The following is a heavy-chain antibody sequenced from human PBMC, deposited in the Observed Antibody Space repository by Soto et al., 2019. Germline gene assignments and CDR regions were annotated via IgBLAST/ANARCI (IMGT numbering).Heavy chain of an antibody. Sequence: QVQLQESGPGLVKPSQTLSLTCTVSGGSISSGGYYWSWIRQHPGKGREWVGYIYYSGSTYYNPSLKSRVTSSVDTSKNQFSLKLSSVTAADTAVYYCARGPTIMTTVPNCDYWGQGTLVTVSS. CDR1: GGSISSGGYY. CDR3: ARGPTIMTTVPNCDY. D-gene: IGHD4-4*01. J-gene: IGHJ4*02. V-gene: IGHV4-31*03. CDR2: IYYSGST.